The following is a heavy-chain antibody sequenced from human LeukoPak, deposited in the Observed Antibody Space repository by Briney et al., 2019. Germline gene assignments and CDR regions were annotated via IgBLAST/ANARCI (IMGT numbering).Heavy chain of an antibody. CDR3: AREGFYFFDF. V-gene: IGHV3-7*01. J-gene: IGHJ4*01. Sequence: GGSLRLSCAASGFTFTNNFMSWVRQVPGKGLEWVANIKQDGSEKTYADSVRGRFTIFRDNAKDSVYLQMNSLRAEDSAIYYCAREGFYFFDFWSQGTLVTVSS. CDR2: IKQDGSEK. CDR1: GFTFTNNF.